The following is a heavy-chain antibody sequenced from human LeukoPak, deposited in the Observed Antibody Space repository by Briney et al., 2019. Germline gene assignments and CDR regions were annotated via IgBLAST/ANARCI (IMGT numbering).Heavy chain of an antibody. CDR1: GFTFSSYS. Sequence: GGSLRLSCAASGFTFSSYSMNWVRQAPGKGLEWVSSISGSSSYIYYADSVKGRFTISRDNAKNSLYLQMNSLRAEDTAVYYCARGDYYDSSGYYYDWGQGTLVTVSS. D-gene: IGHD3-22*01. V-gene: IGHV3-21*01. CDR2: ISGSSSYI. J-gene: IGHJ4*02. CDR3: ARGDYYDSSGYYYD.